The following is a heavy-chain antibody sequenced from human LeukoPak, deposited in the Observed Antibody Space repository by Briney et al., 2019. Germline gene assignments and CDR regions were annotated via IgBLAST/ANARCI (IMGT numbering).Heavy chain of an antibody. D-gene: IGHD5-18*01. V-gene: IGHV4-4*07. CDR3: ARGPGGYSYGLDYPFDY. CDR2: IYTSGST. CDR1: GGSISSYY. J-gene: IGHJ4*02. Sequence: SETLSLTCTVSGGSISSYYWSWIRQPAGKGLEWIGRIYTSGSTNYNPSLKSRVTMSVDTSKNQFSLKLSSVTAADTAVYYCARGPGGYSYGLDYPFDYWGQGTLVTVSS.